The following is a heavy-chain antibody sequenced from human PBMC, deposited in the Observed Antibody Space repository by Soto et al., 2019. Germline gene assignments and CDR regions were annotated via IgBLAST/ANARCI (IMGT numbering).Heavy chain of an antibody. D-gene: IGHD1-7*01. J-gene: IGHJ4*02. CDR2: ISYDGSNK. CDR3: ARDSEGALELTNTLDY. Sequence: GESLRLSCAASGFTFSSYAMHWVRQAPGKGLEWVAVISYDGSNKYYADSVKGRFTISRDNSKNTLYLQMNSLRAEDTAVYYCARDSEGALELTNTLDYWGQGTLVTVSS. CDR1: GFTFSSYA. V-gene: IGHV3-30-3*01.